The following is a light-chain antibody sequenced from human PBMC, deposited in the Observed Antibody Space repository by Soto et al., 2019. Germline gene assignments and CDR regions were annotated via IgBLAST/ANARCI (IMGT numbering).Light chain of an antibody. CDR1: QNVSNN. CDR2: GAS. V-gene: IGKV3D-15*01. J-gene: IGKJ4*01. CDR3: QQYESWPLT. Sequence: EIVMTQSPATLSVSPGERATLSCRASQNVSNNLAWYQQRPGQAPRLLIYGASTRATDIPARFSGTGSGTEFTLTISSLQSEDLAVYHCQQYESWPLTLGGGTKVDIK.